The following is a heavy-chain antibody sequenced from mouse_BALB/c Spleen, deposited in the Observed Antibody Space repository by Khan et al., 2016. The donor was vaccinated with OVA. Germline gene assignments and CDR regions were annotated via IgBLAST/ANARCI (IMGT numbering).Heavy chain of an antibody. D-gene: IGHD4-1*01. CDR2: ISDGGSYT. V-gene: IGHV5-4*02. CDR1: GFTFSDYY. CDR3: ARGGGTGHLFAY. J-gene: IGHJ3*01. Sequence: EVELVESGGGLVKPGGSLKLSCAASGFTFSDYYMYWVRQTPEKRLEWVATISDGGSYTYYPDSVKGRVTISRDNAKNNLYLQMSSLKSEDTAMYYCARGGGTGHLFAYWGQGTLITVSA.